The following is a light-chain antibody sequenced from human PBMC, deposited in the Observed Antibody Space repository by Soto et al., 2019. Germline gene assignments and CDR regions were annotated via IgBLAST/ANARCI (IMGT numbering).Light chain of an antibody. Sequence: DIQMTQSPSSVSASVGDRVTITCRASQDISSWLAWYQQTPGKAPKLLIYAASTLQSGVPSRFSGSGSGTDFTLIISSLQPEDFATYYCQQANHFPPTFGPGTKVDVK. CDR1: QDISSW. J-gene: IGKJ3*01. CDR2: AAS. CDR3: QQANHFPPT. V-gene: IGKV1D-12*01.